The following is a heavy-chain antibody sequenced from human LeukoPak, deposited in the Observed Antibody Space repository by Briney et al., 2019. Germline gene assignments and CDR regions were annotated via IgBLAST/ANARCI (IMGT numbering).Heavy chain of an antibody. D-gene: IGHD3-10*01. CDR1: GGSFSGYY. CDR2: INHSGST. Sequence: SETLSLTCAVYGGSFSGYYWSWICQPPGKGLEWIGEINHSGSTNYNPSLKSRVTISVDTSKNQFSLKLSSVTAADTAVYYCARGPRMVRGVKLLDVWGQGTTVTVSS. CDR3: ARGPRMVRGVKLLDV. V-gene: IGHV4-34*01. J-gene: IGHJ6*02.